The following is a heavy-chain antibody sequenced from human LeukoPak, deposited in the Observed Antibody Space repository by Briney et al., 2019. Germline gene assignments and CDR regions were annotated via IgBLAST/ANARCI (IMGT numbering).Heavy chain of an antibody. CDR3: ARVDYYDSSGYDFDY. J-gene: IGHJ4*02. CDR2: ISSSSSTI. V-gene: IGHV3-48*04. CDR1: GFTFSSYS. Sequence: PGGSLRPSCAASGFTFSSYSMNWVRQAPGKGLEWVSYISSSSSTIYYADSVKGRFTISRDNAKNSLYLQMNSLRAEDTAVYYCARVDYYDSSGYDFDYWGQGTLVTVS. D-gene: IGHD3-22*01.